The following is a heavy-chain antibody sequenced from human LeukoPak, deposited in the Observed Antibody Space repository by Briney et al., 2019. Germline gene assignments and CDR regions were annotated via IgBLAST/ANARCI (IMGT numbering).Heavy chain of an antibody. J-gene: IGHJ5*01. Sequence: GASVNASCKASGYTFTGYVMHWVRQAPGHGLEWMGWINPNSGGTNYAQKFQGRVTMTRDTSISTAYMELSRLRSDDTAAYYCAGLQWDWFDSWGQGTLVTASS. D-gene: IGHD4-11*01. CDR2: INPNSGGT. V-gene: IGHV1-2*02. CDR1: GYTFTGYV. CDR3: AGLQWDWFDS.